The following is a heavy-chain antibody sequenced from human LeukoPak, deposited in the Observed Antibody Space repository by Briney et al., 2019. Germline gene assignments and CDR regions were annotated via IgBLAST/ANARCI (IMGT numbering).Heavy chain of an antibody. CDR1: GFTFTTYW. V-gene: IGHV3-7*01. CDR2: IKRDGSVK. CDR3: VRDLSPAYGGHYYDAFDF. Sequence: PGGSLRLSCAASGFTFTTYWMAWVRQAPGKGLEWVANIKRDGSVKYYVDSVKDRFTISRDNAKSSLYLQMNSLRAEDTALYYCVRDLSPAYGGHYYDAFDFWGQGTMVTVSS. J-gene: IGHJ3*01. D-gene: IGHD4-23*01.